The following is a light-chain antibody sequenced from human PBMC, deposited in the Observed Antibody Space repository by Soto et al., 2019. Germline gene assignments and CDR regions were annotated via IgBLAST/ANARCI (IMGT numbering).Light chain of an antibody. CDR3: QVWDSSSDHPDVV. CDR2: YDS. Sequence: ELTQPPSVSVAPGKTARITCGGNNIGSKSVHWYQQKPGQAPVLVIYYDSDRPSGIPERFSGSNSGNTATLTISRVEAGDEADYYCQVWDSSSDHPDVVFGGGTKVTVL. CDR1: NIGSKS. V-gene: IGLV3-21*04. J-gene: IGLJ2*01.